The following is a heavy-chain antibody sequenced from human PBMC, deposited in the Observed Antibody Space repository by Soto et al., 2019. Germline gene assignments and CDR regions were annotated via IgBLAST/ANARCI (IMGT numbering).Heavy chain of an antibody. Sequence: ASVKVSCKVSGYTLTELSMHWVRQAPGKGLEWMGGFDPEDGETIYAQKFQGRVTMTEDTSTDTAYMELSSLRAEDTAVYYCARGLRRSPTYWYFELWGRGTLVTVSS. D-gene: IGHD4-17*01. J-gene: IGHJ2*01. CDR2: FDPEDGET. CDR1: GYTLTELS. CDR3: ARGLRRSPTYWYFEL. V-gene: IGHV1-24*01.